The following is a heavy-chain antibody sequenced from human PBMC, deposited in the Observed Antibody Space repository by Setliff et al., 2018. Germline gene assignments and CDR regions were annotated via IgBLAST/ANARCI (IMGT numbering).Heavy chain of an antibody. V-gene: IGHV4-59*01. CDR2: IYYGGST. Sequence: SETLSSPALSLDYWSWIRQAPGKGLEWIGYIYYGGSTNYNPSLNSRVAISVDTSENQFSLRLNSVTAADTAVYYCARLWISYESNTYFYPKYFDFWGQGTLVTVSS. CDR1: DY. D-gene: IGHD3-22*01. CDR3: ARLWISYESNTYFYPKYFDF. J-gene: IGHJ4*02.